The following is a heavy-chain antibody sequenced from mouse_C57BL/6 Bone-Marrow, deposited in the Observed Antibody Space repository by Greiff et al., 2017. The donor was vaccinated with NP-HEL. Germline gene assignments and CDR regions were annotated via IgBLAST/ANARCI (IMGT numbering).Heavy chain of an antibody. Sequence: EVKLMESGGGLVKPGGSLKLSCAASGFTFSSYTMSWVRQTPEKRLEWVATISGGGGNTYYPDSVKGRFTISRDNAKNTLYLQMSSLRSEDTALYYRARHRQLRLRDYAMDYWGQGTSVTVSS. D-gene: IGHD3-2*02. CDR2: ISGGGGNT. CDR1: GFTFSSYT. V-gene: IGHV5-9*01. J-gene: IGHJ4*01. CDR3: ARHRQLRLRDYAMDY.